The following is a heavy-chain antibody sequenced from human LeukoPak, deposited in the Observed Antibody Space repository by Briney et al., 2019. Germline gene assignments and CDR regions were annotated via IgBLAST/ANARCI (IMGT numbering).Heavy chain of an antibody. CDR1: GGSFSGYY. Sequence: SETLSLTCAVDGGSFSGYYSSWIRQSPGKGLEWIGEINHSGSTNYNPSLKSRVTISVDKSKNQVSLKLNSVTAADTAVYYCARALGAFDIWGQGTMVTVSS. CDR3: ARALGAFDI. CDR2: INHSGST. J-gene: IGHJ3*02. V-gene: IGHV4-34*01.